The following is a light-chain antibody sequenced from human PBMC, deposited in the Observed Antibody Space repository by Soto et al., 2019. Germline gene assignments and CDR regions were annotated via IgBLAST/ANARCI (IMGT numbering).Light chain of an antibody. CDR1: SSDVGSYNH. Sequence: QSALTQPASVTGSPGQSLTISCTGTSSDVGSYNHVSWYQQYPGTAPKLILYEVANRPSGVSGRFSGSKSGNTASLTISGLQPEDEANYYCASYTITRSWVFGGGTKLTVL. J-gene: IGLJ3*02. CDR3: ASYTITRSWV. CDR2: EVA. V-gene: IGLV2-14*01.